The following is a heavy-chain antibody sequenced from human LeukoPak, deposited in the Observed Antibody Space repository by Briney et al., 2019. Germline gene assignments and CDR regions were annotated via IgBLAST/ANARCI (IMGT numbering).Heavy chain of an antibody. J-gene: IGHJ3*02. Sequence: SQTLSLTCAVSGGSISSGGYSWSWIRQPPGKGLEWIGYIYHSGSTYYNPSLKSRVTISVDRSKNQFSLKLSSVTAADTAVYYCARGNRRSSGHHSKHAFDIWGQGTMVTVSS. CDR1: GGSISSGGYS. V-gene: IGHV4-30-2*01. D-gene: IGHD3-22*01. CDR3: ARGNRRSSGHHSKHAFDI. CDR2: IYHSGST.